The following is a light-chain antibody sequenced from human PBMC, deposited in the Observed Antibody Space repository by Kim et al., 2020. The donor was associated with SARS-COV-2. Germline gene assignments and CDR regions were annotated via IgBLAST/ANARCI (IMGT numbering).Light chain of an antibody. Sequence: LSPGERATLSCSTSQNVSTYFAWYQQKLGQAPRLLIYDASKRATGIPARFSGSGSGTDFTLTISSLEPEDFAVFYCQQRSDWPITFGQGTRLEIK. CDR1: QNVSTY. CDR3: QQRSDWPIT. CDR2: DAS. J-gene: IGKJ5*01. V-gene: IGKV3-11*01.